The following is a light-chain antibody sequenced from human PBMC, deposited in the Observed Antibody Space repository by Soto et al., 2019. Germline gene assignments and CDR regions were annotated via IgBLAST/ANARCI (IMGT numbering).Light chain of an antibody. J-gene: IGLJ1*01. Sequence: QSVLTQPASVSGSPGQSITISCTGTSSDVGGYNFVSWYQQHPGKAPKLMIYDVNNRPSGVSNRFSGSKSGNTASLTTSGLQAEDEADYYCSSYTSSSTYVFGTGTKATVL. CDR1: SSDVGGYNF. V-gene: IGLV2-14*03. CDR2: DVN. CDR3: SSYTSSSTYV.